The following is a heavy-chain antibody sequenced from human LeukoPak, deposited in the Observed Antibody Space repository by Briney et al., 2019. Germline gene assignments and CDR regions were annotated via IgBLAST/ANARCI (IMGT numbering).Heavy chain of an antibody. CDR3: ARGGSSWLPAEYFQH. Sequence: PSETLSLTCTVSGGSISSYYWSWIRQPAGKGLEWIGRISTSGNTNYNPSLKSRVTISVDTSKNQFSLKLSPVTAADTAVYYCARGGSSWLPAEYFQHWGQGTLVTVSS. CDR2: ISTSGNT. J-gene: IGHJ1*01. V-gene: IGHV4-4*07. D-gene: IGHD6-13*01. CDR1: GGSISSYY.